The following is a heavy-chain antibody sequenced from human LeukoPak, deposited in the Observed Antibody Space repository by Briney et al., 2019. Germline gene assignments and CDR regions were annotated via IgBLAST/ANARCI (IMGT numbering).Heavy chain of an antibody. V-gene: IGHV3-21*01. CDR3: ASLLEWSMHYFDY. D-gene: IGHD3-3*01. CDR2: ISSSSSYI. CDR1: GFTFSSYA. Sequence: PGGSLRLSCAASGFTFSSYAMNWVRQAPGKGLEWVSSISSSSSYIYYADSVKGRFTISRDNAKNSLYLQMNSLRAEDTAVYYCASLLEWSMHYFDYWGQGTLVTVSS. J-gene: IGHJ4*02.